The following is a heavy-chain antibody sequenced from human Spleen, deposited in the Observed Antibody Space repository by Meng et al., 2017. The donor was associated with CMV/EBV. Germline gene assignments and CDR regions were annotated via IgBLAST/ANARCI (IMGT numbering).Heavy chain of an antibody. J-gene: IGHJ6*02. CDR3: AVTRLQGPQYYYYALDV. CDR1: GYTFTSYG. Sequence: ASVKVSCKASGYTFTSYGISWVRQAPGQGLEWMGWISAYNGNTNYAQKLQGRVTMTTDTSTSTAYMELRSLRSDDTAVYYCAVTRLQGPQYYYYALDVWGQGTTVTVSS. V-gene: IGHV1-18*01. D-gene: IGHD2-21*02. CDR2: ISAYNGNT.